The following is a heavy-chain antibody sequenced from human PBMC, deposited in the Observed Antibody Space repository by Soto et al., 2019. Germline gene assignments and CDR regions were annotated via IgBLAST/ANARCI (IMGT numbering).Heavy chain of an antibody. CDR2: ISAYNGNT. V-gene: IGHV1-18*01. CDR1: GYTFTSYG. Sequence: ASVKVSFKASGYTFTSYGISWVRQAPGQGLEWMGWISAYNGNTNYAQKLQGRVTMTTDTSTSTAYMELRSLRSDDTAVYYCARRGNQYYDGWSGYNYYYYGMDVWGQRTTVTGSS. CDR3: ARRGNQYYDGWSGYNYYYYGMDV. D-gene: IGHD3-3*01. J-gene: IGHJ6*02.